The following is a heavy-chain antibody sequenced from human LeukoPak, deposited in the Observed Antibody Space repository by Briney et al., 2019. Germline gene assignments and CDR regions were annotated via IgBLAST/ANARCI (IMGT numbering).Heavy chain of an antibody. J-gene: IGHJ3*02. CDR3: AREPKGDAFDI. Sequence: SETLSLTCTVSGGSISSGSYYWSWIRQPAGKRLEWIGHIYRSGSTNYNPSLKSRVTISVGTSKNQFSLKLSSVTAADTAVYYCAREPKGDAFDIWGQGTMVTVSS. CDR1: GGSISSGSYY. V-gene: IGHV4-61*09. CDR2: IYRSGST.